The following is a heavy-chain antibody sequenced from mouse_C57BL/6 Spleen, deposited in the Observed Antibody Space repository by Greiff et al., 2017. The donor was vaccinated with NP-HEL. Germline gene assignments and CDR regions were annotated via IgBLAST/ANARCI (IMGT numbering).Heavy chain of an antibody. D-gene: IGHD3-2*02. Sequence: EVMLVESGGGLVQPGGSLSLSCAASGFTFTDYYMSWVRQPPGKALEWLGFIRNKANGYTTEYSASVKGRFTISRDNSQSILYLQMNALRAEDSATYYCAAQATGAMDYWGQGTSVTVSS. CDR3: AAQATGAMDY. CDR2: IRNKANGYTT. CDR1: GFTFTDYY. V-gene: IGHV7-3*01. J-gene: IGHJ4*01.